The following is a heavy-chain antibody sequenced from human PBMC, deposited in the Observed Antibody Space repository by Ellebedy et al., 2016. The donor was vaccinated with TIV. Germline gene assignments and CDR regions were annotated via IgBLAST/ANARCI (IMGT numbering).Heavy chain of an antibody. V-gene: IGHV1-8*01. CDR3: ARGRGYYDSKSYYKGHDY. CDR1: GYTFTSYD. D-gene: IGHD3-10*01. Sequence: AASVKVSCKASGYTFTSYDIYWVRQATGQGLEWMGWMNPNSGNTGHAQNFQGRVTMTRNTSISPAYMGLSSLRSEDTAVYYCARGRGYYDSKSYYKGHDYWGQGTLVTVSS. CDR2: MNPNSGNT. J-gene: IGHJ4*02.